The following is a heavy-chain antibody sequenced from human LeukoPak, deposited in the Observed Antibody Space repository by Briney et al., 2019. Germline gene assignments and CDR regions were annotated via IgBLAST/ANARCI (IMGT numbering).Heavy chain of an antibody. J-gene: IGHJ3*02. CDR3: AKKTIVGATVDAFDI. V-gene: IGHV3-30*02. CDR1: GFTFSNYG. Sequence: GGSLRLXCAASGFTFSNYGMQWVRQAPGKGLEWVASIRYDGFNKYYADSLKGRFTISKDNSKNTLYLQMNSLRAEDTAVYYCAKKTIVGATVDAFDIWGQGTMVIVSS. D-gene: IGHD1-26*01. CDR2: IRYDGFNK.